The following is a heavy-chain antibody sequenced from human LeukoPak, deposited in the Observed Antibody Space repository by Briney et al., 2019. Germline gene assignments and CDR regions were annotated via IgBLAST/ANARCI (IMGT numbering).Heavy chain of an antibody. J-gene: IGHJ4*02. CDR1: GDSVTSYY. V-gene: IGHV4-59*08. CDR2: VSHDGTT. Sequence: PSETLSLTCSVSGDSVTSYYWSWIRQPPGKGLEWIGYVSHDGTTNYTPSLRSRVIMAVDTAKNHISLRLTSVTAADTAVYYCARLDCGRDGCYNHWGQGALVTVSS. D-gene: IGHD2-21*01. CDR3: ARLDCGRDGCYNH.